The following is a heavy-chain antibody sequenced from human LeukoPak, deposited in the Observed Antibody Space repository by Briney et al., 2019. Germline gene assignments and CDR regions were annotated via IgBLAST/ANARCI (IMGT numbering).Heavy chain of an antibody. CDR2: ISSSSSTI. D-gene: IGHD1-14*01. CDR1: GFTFTTHS. V-gene: IGHV3-48*04. CDR3: AGKVPYEPAFDY. J-gene: IGHJ4*02. Sequence: GGSLRLSCAASGFTFTTHSMNWVRQAPGKGLEWVSYISSSSSTIYYADSVKGRFTISRDNAKNSLYLQMNILRVEDTAVYYCAGKVPYEPAFDYWGQGTLVTVSS.